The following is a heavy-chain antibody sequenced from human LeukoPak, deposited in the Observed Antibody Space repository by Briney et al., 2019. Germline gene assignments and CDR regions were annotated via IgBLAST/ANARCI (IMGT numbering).Heavy chain of an antibody. J-gene: IGHJ4*02. CDR2: VIPTFGTA. V-gene: IGHV1-69*13. CDR3: AAPGIAAAGTRGYFDY. CDR1: GGTFSSYA. D-gene: IGHD6-13*01. Sequence: SVKVSCKASGGTFSSYAICWVRQAPGQGLEWMGGVIPTFGTANYAQKFQGRVTITADESTSTAYMELSSLRSEDTAVYYCAAPGIAAAGTRGYFDYWGQETLVTVSS.